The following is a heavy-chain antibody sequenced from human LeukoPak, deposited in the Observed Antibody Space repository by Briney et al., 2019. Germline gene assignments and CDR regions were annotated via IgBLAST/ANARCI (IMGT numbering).Heavy chain of an antibody. V-gene: IGHV4-38-2*02. Sequence: SETLSLTCTVSGYSISSGYYWGWIRQPPGKGLEWIGSIYHSGSTYYNPSLKSRVTISVDTSKNQFSLKLSSVTAADTAVYYCARMGIAVAGRGGYWGQGTLVTVSS. D-gene: IGHD6-19*01. J-gene: IGHJ4*02. CDR3: ARMGIAVAGRGGY. CDR2: IYHSGST. CDR1: GYSISSGYY.